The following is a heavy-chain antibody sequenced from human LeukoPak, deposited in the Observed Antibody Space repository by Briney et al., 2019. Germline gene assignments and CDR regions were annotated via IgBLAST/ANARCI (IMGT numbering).Heavy chain of an antibody. Sequence: SVTVSFKASGGTFNSYAISWVRQAPGQGLEWMGGIIPIFGTANYAQKFQGRVTITADESTSTAYMELSSLRSEDTAVYYCARDRESGYSESYFDYWGQGTLVTVSS. CDR1: GGTFNSYA. CDR2: IIPIFGTA. D-gene: IGHD5-12*01. J-gene: IGHJ4*02. V-gene: IGHV1-69*01. CDR3: ARDRESGYSESYFDY.